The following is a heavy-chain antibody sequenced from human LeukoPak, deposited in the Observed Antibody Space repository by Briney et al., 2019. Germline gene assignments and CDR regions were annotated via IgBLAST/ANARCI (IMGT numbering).Heavy chain of an antibody. CDR2: IYFNENT. V-gene: IGHV4-39*07. CDR1: GGSIGSNSYF. Sequence: PSETLSLTCTVSGGSIGSNSYFWGWVRQPPGKGLEWIATIYFNENTYYNPSLKSRVTISMDTSKNQFFLHLNSVTAADTAVYYCARIRPVGGTDFWGRGTLVTVSS. D-gene: IGHD1-26*01. CDR3: ARIRPVGGTDF. J-gene: IGHJ4*02.